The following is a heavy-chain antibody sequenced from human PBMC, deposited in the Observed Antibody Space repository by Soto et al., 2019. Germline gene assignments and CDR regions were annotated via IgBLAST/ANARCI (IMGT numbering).Heavy chain of an antibody. J-gene: IGHJ4*02. CDR1: GFTFSSYA. Sequence: PGGSLRLSCAASGFTFSSYAMHWVRQAPGKGLEWVAVISYDGSNKYYADSVKGRFTISRDNSKNTLYLQMNSLRAEDTAVYYCAKDGISTSIFYDYWGQGT. V-gene: IGHV3-30*18. D-gene: IGHD2-2*01. CDR3: AKDGISTSIFYDY. CDR2: ISYDGSNK.